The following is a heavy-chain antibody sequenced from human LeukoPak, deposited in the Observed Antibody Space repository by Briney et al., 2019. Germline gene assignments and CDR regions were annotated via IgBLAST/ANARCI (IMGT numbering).Heavy chain of an antibody. D-gene: IGHD2-2*01. J-gene: IGHJ2*01. Sequence: PSETLSLTCTVSGGSISSHYWSWFRQTPGERPEWIAYIYYSGTTNCNPSLKSRVTISIDSSKNQFSLKLSSVTAADTAIYYCAREPAATKGGWYFDLWGRGTLVTVSS. CDR1: GGSISSHY. CDR2: IYYSGTT. V-gene: IGHV4-59*11. CDR3: AREPAATKGGWYFDL.